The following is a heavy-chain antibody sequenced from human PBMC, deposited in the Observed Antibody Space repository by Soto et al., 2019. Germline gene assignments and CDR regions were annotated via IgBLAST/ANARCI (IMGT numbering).Heavy chain of an antibody. V-gene: IGHV3-33*01. CDR1: GFTFSSYG. D-gene: IGHD1-20*01. Sequence: HPGGSLRLSCAASGFTFSSYGMHWVRQAPGKGLEWVAVIWYDRSNKYYADSVKGRFTISRDNSKNTLYLQMNSLRAEDTAVYYCARVNNWNEEYYFDYWGQGTLVTVSS. CDR2: IWYDRSNK. CDR3: ARVNNWNEEYYFDY. J-gene: IGHJ4*02.